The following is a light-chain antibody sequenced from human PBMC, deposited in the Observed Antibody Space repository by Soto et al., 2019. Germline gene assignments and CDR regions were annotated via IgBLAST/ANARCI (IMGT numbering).Light chain of an antibody. CDR3: AAWDDSLSGPL. Sequence: QSLLTQSPSASGTPGQRVTISWSGTSSNIGTNYVYWYQQLPGTAPKVLIYSNDKRPSGVPDRFSGSKSGTSASLAISGLRSEDEADYYCAAWDDSLSGPLFGGGTKLTVL. V-gene: IGLV1-47*01. CDR2: SND. J-gene: IGLJ2*01. CDR1: SSNIGTNY.